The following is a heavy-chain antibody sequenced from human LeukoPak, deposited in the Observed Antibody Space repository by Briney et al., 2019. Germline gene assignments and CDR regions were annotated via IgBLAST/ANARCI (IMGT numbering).Heavy chain of an antibody. CDR1: GGSISSYY. J-gene: IGHJ3*02. CDR2: IYTSGST. V-gene: IGHV4-4*07. D-gene: IGHD3-16*01. Sequence: PSETLSLTCTVSGGSISSYYWSWIRQPAGKGLEWIGRIYTSGSTNYNPSLKSRVTMSVDTSKNQFSLKLSSVTAADTAVYYCARELGYDYVLSEAFDIWGQGTMVTVSS. CDR3: ARELGYDYVLSEAFDI.